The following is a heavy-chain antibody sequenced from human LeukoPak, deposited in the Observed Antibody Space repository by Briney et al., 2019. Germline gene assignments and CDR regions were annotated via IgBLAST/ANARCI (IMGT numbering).Heavy chain of an antibody. J-gene: IGHJ6*03. CDR3: ASRHSKQQPYYYYMDI. Sequence: SETLSLTCAVSGYSISSGYYWGWIRQPAGKGLEWIGRIYSNGDTKYNPSLKSRVTISVDTSKNQFSLKLTSATAADTAVYYCASRHSKQQPYYYYMDIWGKGTTVTVSS. D-gene: IGHD6-13*01. CDR2: IYSNGDT. V-gene: IGHV4-38-2*01. CDR1: GYSISSGYY.